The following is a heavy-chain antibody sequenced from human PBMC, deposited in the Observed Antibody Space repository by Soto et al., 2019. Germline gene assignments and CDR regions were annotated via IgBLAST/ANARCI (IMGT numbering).Heavy chain of an antibody. D-gene: IGHD3-3*01. CDR3: AKARAQYYDFWSGYPVDY. CDR1: GFTFSSYA. V-gene: IGHV3-23*01. J-gene: IGHJ4*02. CDR2: ISGSGGST. Sequence: GGSLRLSCAASGFTFSSYAMSWVRQAPGKGLEWVSAISGSGGSTYYADSVKGRFTISRDNSKNTLYLQMNSLRAEDTALFYFAKARAQYYDFWSGYPVDYWGQGTLVTVSS.